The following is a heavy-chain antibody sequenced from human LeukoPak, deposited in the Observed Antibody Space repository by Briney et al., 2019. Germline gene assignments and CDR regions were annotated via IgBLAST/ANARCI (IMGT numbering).Heavy chain of an antibody. D-gene: IGHD5-18*01. CDR3: ASAGYSYGTIDY. J-gene: IGHJ4*02. CDR2: IYYSGST. V-gene: IGHV4-39*07. Sequence: SETLSLTCTVSGGSINSTSNYWGWIRQPPGKGLEWIGSIYYSGSTSYNPSLKSRVTISVDTSKYQFSLKLSSVTAADTAVYYCASAGYSYGTIDYWGQGTLVTVS. CDR1: GGSINSTSNY.